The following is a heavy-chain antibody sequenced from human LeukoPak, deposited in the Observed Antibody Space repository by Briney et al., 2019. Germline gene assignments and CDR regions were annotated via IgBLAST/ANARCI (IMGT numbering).Heavy chain of an antibody. D-gene: IGHD3-22*01. CDR1: GGTFSSYV. CDR2: ILPIFGTS. J-gene: IGHJ5*02. CDR3: ARWSSAGDSSGYWWLSFDP. V-gene: IGHV1-69*13. Sequence: ASVKVSCKASGGTFSSYVINWVRQAPGQGLEWMGGILPIFGTSIYAQQFQGRVTITADESTNTAYMELNRLRSDDTATYYCARWSSAGDSSGYWWLSFDPWGQGTLVTVSS.